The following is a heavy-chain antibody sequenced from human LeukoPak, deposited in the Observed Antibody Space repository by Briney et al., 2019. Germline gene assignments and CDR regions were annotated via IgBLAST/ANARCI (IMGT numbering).Heavy chain of an antibody. V-gene: IGHV1-69*13. CDR1: GGIFSSDV. J-gene: IGHJ6*03. CDR2: IIPLFATP. D-gene: IGHD2-15*01. Sequence: SVKVSCKASGGIFSSDVFSWVRQAPGQGLEWMGGIIPLFATPSYAQKFQGRVTITADESTSTAYMELSSLRSEDTAVYYCARDRVYCSGGSCSHYYYYMDVWGKGTTVTISS. CDR3: ARDRVYCSGGSCSHYYYYMDV.